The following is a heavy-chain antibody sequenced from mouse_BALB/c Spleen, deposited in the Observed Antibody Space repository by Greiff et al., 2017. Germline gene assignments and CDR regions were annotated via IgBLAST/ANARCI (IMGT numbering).Heavy chain of an antibody. CDR3: ARKDYDRYAMDY. V-gene: IGHV3-2*02. Sequence: EVKLMESGPGLVKPSQSLSLTCTVTGYSITSDYAWNWIRQFPGNKLEWMGYISYSGSTSYNPSLKSGISITRDTSKNQFFLQLNSVTTEDTATYYCARKDYDRYAMDYWGQGTSVTVSS. D-gene: IGHD2-4*01. CDR1: GYSITSDYA. CDR2: ISYSGST. J-gene: IGHJ4*01.